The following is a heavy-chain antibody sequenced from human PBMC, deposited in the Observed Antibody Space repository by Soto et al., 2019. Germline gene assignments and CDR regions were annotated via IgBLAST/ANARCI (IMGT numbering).Heavy chain of an antibody. V-gene: IGHV1-69*04. CDR3: ARDSLTAMVPNWFDP. CDR2: IIPILGIA. Sequence: ASVKVSCKASGGTFSSYTISWVRQAPGQGLEWMGRIIPILGIANYAQKFQGRVTITADKSTSTAYMELSSLRSEDTAVYYCARDSLTAMVPNWFDPWGQGTLVTVSS. J-gene: IGHJ5*02. CDR1: GGTFSSYT. D-gene: IGHD5-18*01.